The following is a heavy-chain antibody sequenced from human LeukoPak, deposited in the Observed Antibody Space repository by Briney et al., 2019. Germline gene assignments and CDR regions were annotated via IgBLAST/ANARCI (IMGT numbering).Heavy chain of an antibody. J-gene: IGHJ6*03. CDR1: GFTFDDYA. D-gene: IGHD2-2*01. Sequence: PGGSLRLSCAASGFTFDDYAMHWVRQAPGKGLEWVSLISWDGGSTYYADSVKGRFTISRDNSKNSLYLQMNSLRAEDTALYYCAKAHCSSTSCYPYYYYYYMDVWGKGTTVTVSS. CDR2: ISWDGGST. CDR3: AKAHCSSTSCYPYYYYYYMDV. V-gene: IGHV3-43D*03.